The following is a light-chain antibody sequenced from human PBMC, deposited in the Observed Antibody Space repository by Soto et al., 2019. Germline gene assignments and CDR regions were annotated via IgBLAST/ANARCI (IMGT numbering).Light chain of an antibody. CDR1: SGHSNYA. Sequence: QSVLTQSPSASASLGASVTLTCTRSSGHSNYAIAWHQQQPEKGPRYLMKVNSDGSHNKGDGIPDRFSGSSSGAERYLTISSLQSEDEGAYFCQTWGTDIVVFGGGTKLTVL. V-gene: IGLV4-69*02. CDR2: VNSDGSH. J-gene: IGLJ3*02. CDR3: QTWGTDIVV.